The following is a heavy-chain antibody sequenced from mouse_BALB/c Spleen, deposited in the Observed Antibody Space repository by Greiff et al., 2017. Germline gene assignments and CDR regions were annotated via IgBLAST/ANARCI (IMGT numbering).Heavy chain of an antibody. CDR1: GFNIKDTY. J-gene: IGHJ4*01. D-gene: IGHD3-2*02. CDR3: ARREAQGTYAMDY. Sequence: VQLQQSGAELVKPGASVKLSCTASGFNIKDTYMHWVKQRPEQGLEWIGRIDPANGNTKYDPKFQGKATITADTSSNTAYLQLSSLTSEDTAVYYCARREAQGTYAMDYWGQGTSVTVSS. CDR2: IDPANGNT. V-gene: IGHV14-3*02.